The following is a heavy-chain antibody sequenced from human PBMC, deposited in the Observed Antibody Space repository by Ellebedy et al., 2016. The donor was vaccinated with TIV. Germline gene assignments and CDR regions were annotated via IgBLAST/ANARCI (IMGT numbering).Heavy chain of an antibody. J-gene: IGHJ5*02. D-gene: IGHD3-16*01. CDR1: GFSFSNYV. CDR2: LSGSGGTT. V-gene: IGHV3-23*01. CDR3: AREPARGTYPNWFDT. Sequence: GESLKISCAGSGFSFSNYVMDWVRQAPGEGLEWGCGLSGSGGTTHYADSVKGRVTISRDNSKNILYLQMTGLRSADTATHFCAREPARGTYPNWFDTWGRGTRVSVSS.